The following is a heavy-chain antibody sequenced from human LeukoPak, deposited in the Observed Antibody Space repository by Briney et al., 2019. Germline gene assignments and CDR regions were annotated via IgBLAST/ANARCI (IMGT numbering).Heavy chain of an antibody. CDR2: LSETSGRT. V-gene: IGHV3-23*01. CDR1: GFTFSTYA. CDR3: AKDLAYYYESSGFDY. J-gene: IGHJ4*02. Sequence: GGSLRLSCAASGFTFSTYAMSWVRQAPGKGLEWVSTLSETSGRTYLADSVKGRFTISIDNSKNTLYLQMNSLTAEDTAVYYCAKDLAYYYESSGFDYWGRGTLVTVSS. D-gene: IGHD3-22*01.